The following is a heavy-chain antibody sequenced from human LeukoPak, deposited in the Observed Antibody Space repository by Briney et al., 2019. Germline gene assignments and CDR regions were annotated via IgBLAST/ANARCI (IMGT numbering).Heavy chain of an antibody. Sequence: GGSLRLSCAASGFTFSSYWMSWVRQAPGKGLEWAANIKQDGSEKYYVDSVKGRFTISRDNAKNSLYLQMNSLRAEDTAVYYCARVSVAGPYYFDYWGQGTLVTVSS. D-gene: IGHD6-19*01. CDR2: IKQDGSEK. CDR3: ARVSVAGPYYFDY. CDR1: GFTFSSYW. V-gene: IGHV3-7*01. J-gene: IGHJ4*02.